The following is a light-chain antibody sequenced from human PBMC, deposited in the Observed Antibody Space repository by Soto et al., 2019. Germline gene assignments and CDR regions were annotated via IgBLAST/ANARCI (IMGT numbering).Light chain of an antibody. CDR2: WAS. J-gene: IGKJ4*01. Sequence: DIVMTQSPDSLVVSLGESSTINCKYSQSVLYSSNNKNYLAWYQQKAGQPPKLLIYWASTRESGVPDRFSGSGSGTDFTLTISSLQAEDVAVYYCQQYYSTPLTFGGGTKVDI. CDR3: QQYYSTPLT. CDR1: QSVLYSSNNKNY. V-gene: IGKV4-1*01.